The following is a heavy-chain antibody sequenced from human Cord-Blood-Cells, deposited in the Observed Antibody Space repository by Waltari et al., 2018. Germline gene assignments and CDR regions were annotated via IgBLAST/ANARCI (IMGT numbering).Heavy chain of an antibody. J-gene: IGHJ3*02. Sequence: QVQLVQSGAEVKKPGASVKVSCKASGYTFTGYYMHWVRPAPGQGLEWMGWINPNSGGTNYAQKFQGRVTMTRDTSINTAYMELSRLRSDDTAVYYCARAGGGELLLYAFDIWGQGTMVTVSS. CDR1: GYTFTGYY. D-gene: IGHD1-26*01. CDR2: INPNSGGT. CDR3: ARAGGGELLLYAFDI. V-gene: IGHV1-2*02.